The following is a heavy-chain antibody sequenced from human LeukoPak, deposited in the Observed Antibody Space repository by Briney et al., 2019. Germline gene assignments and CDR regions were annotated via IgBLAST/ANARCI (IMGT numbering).Heavy chain of an antibody. D-gene: IGHD6-19*01. V-gene: IGHV3-7*01. CDR2: IKQDGSEK. CDR3: ARAHPDSSGWFFDY. J-gene: IGHJ4*02. Sequence: GSLRLSCAASGFTFSSYWMSWVRQAPGKGLEWVANIKQDGSEKYYVDSVKGRFTISRDNAKNSLYLQMNSLRAEDTAVYYCARAHPDSSGWFFDYWGQGTLVTVSP. CDR1: GFTFSSYW.